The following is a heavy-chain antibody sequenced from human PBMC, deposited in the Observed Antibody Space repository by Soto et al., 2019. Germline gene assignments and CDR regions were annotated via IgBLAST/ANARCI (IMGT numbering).Heavy chain of an antibody. J-gene: IGHJ4*02. Sequence: PGGSLRLSCAASGFTFSSYSMNWVRQAPGKGLEWVSPISSSSSYIYYADSVKGRFTISRDNAKNSLYLQMNSLRAEDTAVYYCARESYSSSWPNFDYWGQGTLVTAPQ. D-gene: IGHD6-13*01. V-gene: IGHV3-21*01. CDR1: GFTFSSYS. CDR3: ARESYSSSWPNFDY. CDR2: ISSSSSYI.